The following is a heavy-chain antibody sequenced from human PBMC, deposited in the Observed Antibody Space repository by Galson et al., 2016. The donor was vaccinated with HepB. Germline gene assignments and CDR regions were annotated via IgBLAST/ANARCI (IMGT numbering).Heavy chain of an antibody. J-gene: IGHJ4*02. CDR1: GYNFIDYW. D-gene: IGHD3-16*02. CDR3: GVGELEEFSLFIDD. CDR2: IYPGDSDT. V-gene: IGHV5-51*03. Sequence: QSGAEVKQPGESLRISCKGSGYNFIDYWITWVRQMPGKGLEWMGIIYPGDSDTRYSPSFQGQVTFSVDKSTNTAYLQWTSLKASDTALYHCGVGELEEFSLFIDDWGQGTLVAVSS.